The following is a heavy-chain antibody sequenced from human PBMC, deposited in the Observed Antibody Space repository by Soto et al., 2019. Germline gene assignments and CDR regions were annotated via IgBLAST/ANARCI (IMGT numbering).Heavy chain of an antibody. Sequence: ASVKVSCKASGYTFTSYDINWVRQATGQGLEWMGWMNPNSGNTGYAQKFQGRVTMTRNTSISTAYMELSSLRSEDTAVYYCARWGSSCWYDYYYYGMDVWGQGTTVTVS. J-gene: IGHJ6*02. CDR3: ARWGSSCWYDYYYYGMDV. D-gene: IGHD6-19*01. V-gene: IGHV1-8*01. CDR1: GYTFTSYD. CDR2: MNPNSGNT.